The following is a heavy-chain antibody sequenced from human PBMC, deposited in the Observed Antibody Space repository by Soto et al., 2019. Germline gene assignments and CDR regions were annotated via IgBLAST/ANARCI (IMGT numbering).Heavy chain of an antibody. CDR3: TRHHPENRGHDAFDI. J-gene: IGHJ3*02. D-gene: IGHD3-10*01. CDR1: GFTCGSDA. V-gene: IGHV3-49*03. Sequence: EVQLVDSGGGLVQPGLALRLSCPGSGFTCGSDAINLFRLAPGKGLACVVFIMSKAYGGAPQYAASVKGRFYSAIYDSNSIAYLQMSNLKTVDTAVYYCTRHHPENRGHDAFDIWGQGTLVTVSS. CDR2: IMSKAYGGAP.